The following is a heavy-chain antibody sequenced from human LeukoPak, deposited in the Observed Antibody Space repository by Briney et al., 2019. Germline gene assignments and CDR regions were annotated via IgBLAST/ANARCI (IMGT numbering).Heavy chain of an antibody. V-gene: IGHV6-1*01. Sequence: SQTLSLTCAISGDSVSSNSAAWNWIRQSPSRGLEWLGRTYCRSKWYNDYAVSVKSRITINPDTSKNQFSLQLNSVTPEDTAVYYCARSGSGWYTAGDWFDPWGQGTLVTVSS. D-gene: IGHD6-19*01. CDR2: TYCRSKWYN. J-gene: IGHJ5*02. CDR1: GDSVSSNSAA. CDR3: ARSGSGWYTAGDWFDP.